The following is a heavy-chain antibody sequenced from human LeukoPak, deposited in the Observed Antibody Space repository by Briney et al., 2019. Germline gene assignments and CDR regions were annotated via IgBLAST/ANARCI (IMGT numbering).Heavy chain of an antibody. Sequence: ASVKVSCKASGYTFTGYYIHRVRQAPGQGLEWMGRINPNSGGTNSAQKFQGRVTMTWDTSVNTAYLELGSLRSDDTAVYYCARLDGTGRSQIMIDYWGQGTLVTVSS. V-gene: IGHV1-2*06. CDR3: ARLDGTGRSQIMIDY. CDR1: GYTFTGYY. CDR2: INPNSGGT. D-gene: IGHD1-14*01. J-gene: IGHJ4*02.